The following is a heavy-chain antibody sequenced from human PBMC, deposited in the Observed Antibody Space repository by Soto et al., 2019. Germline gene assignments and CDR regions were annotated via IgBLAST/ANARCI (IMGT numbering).Heavy chain of an antibody. CDR3: ASPVLRYFDSSGYMDV. CDR1: GGSISSSSYY. CDR2: IYYSGST. D-gene: IGHD3-9*01. V-gene: IGHV4-39*01. Sequence: QLQLQESGPGLVKPSETLSLTCTVSGGSISSSSYYWGWIRQPPGKGLEWIGSIYYSGSTYYNPSLKSRVTIAVDTSNNQFSLKLSSVTAADTAVYYCASPVLRYFDSSGYMDVWGKGTTVTVSS. J-gene: IGHJ6*03.